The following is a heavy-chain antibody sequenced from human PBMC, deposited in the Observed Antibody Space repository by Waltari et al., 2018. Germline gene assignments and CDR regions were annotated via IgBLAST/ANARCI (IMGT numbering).Heavy chain of an antibody. V-gene: IGHV1-2*06. CDR3: ARDSSSWMNWFDP. J-gene: IGHJ5*02. Sequence: QVQLVQSGAEVKKPGASVKVSCKASGYTFTGYYMHWVRQAPGQGLEWMGRNNPNSGGTNYAQKFQGRVTMTRDTSISTAYMELSRLRSDDTAVYYCARDSSSWMNWFDPWGQGTLVTVSS. CDR2: NNPNSGGT. CDR1: GYTFTGYY. D-gene: IGHD6-13*01.